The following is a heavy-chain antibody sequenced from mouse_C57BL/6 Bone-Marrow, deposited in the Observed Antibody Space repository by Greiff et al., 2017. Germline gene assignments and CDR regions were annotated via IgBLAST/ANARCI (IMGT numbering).Heavy chain of an antibody. D-gene: IGHD1-1*01. V-gene: IGHV1-81*01. Sequence: QVQLQQSGAELARPGASVKLSCKASGYTFTSYGISWVKQRTGQGLEWIGEIYPRSGNTYYNEKFKGKATLTADKSSSTAYMELRSLTSEDSAVYVCARFRLLLRSHYFDYWGKGTTLTVSS. CDR3: ARFRLLLRSHYFDY. J-gene: IGHJ2*01. CDR1: GYTFTSYG. CDR2: IYPRSGNT.